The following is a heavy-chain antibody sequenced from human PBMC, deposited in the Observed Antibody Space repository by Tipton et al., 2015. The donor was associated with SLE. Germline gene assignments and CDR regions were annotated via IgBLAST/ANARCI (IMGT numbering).Heavy chain of an antibody. CDR1: GYSITDGGLY. J-gene: IGHJ4*02. CDR2: IYDIGTV. V-gene: IGHV4-31*03. CDR3: ARGFTAAGTENFDY. D-gene: IGHD6-13*01. Sequence: TLSLTCTVSGYSITDGGLYWSWIRQLPGMGLEWIGYIYDIGTVSYNPSLRDRLTLSVDTSTNQFSLKVSSVTAADTAVYFCARGFTAAGTENFDYWGQGILVTVSS.